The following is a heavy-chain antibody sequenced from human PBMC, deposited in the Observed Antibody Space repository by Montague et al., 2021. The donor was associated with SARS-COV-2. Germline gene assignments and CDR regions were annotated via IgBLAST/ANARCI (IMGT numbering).Heavy chain of an antibody. V-gene: IGHV2-5*01. D-gene: IGHD3-10*01. CDR3: AHRGMIRGLIFDY. J-gene: IGHJ4*02. Sequence: PALVKPTQTLTLTCTSSRFSLRSDDEGVAWIRQSPGQALEWLAVIYWNGDKRYSPSLQRRLTITKDTSENQVVLTMTNMDPVDTATYYCAHRGMIRGLIFDYWGQGTLVTVSS. CDR2: IYWNGDK. CDR1: RFSLRSDDEG.